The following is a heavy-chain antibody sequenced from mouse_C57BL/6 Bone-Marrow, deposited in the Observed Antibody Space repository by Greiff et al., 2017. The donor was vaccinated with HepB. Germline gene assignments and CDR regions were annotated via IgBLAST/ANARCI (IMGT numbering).Heavy chain of an antibody. CDR1: GYTFTSYG. Sequence: VQLQQSGAELARPGASVKLSCKASGYTFTSYGISWVKQRTGQGLEWIGEIYPRSGNTYYNEKFKGKATLTADKSSSTAYMELRSLTSEDSAVYFCARPFYDYDGFAYWGQGTLVTVSA. D-gene: IGHD2-4*01. CDR2: IYPRSGNT. CDR3: ARPFYDYDGFAY. J-gene: IGHJ3*01. V-gene: IGHV1-81*01.